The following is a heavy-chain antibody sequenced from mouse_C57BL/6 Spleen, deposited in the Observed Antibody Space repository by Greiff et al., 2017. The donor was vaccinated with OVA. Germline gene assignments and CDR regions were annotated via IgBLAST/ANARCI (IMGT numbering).Heavy chain of an antibody. J-gene: IGHJ4*01. CDR2: IDPSDSYT. D-gene: IGHD2-14*01. Sequence: QVQLQQPGAELVMPGASVKLSCKASGYTFTSYWMHWVKLRPGQGLEWIGEIDPSDSYTNYNQKFKGKSTLTVDKSSSTAYMQLSSLTSEDSAVYYCARGGTLASMDYWGQGTSVTVSS. V-gene: IGHV1-69*01. CDR1: GYTFTSYW. CDR3: ARGGTLASMDY.